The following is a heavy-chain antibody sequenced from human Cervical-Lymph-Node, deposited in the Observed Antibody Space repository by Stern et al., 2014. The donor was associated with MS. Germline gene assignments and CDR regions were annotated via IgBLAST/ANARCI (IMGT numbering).Heavy chain of an antibody. V-gene: IGHV1-69*01. D-gene: IGHD3-16*02. CDR3: ARSEVIGLTGAKFDY. CDR1: GSPLSNYA. J-gene: IGHJ4*02. Sequence: QVQLVQSGAEVKKPGSSVKVSCKASGSPLSNYAFSWVRQAPGPGPEWRGGVVPALEPPKIAQKFQGRISITADEATSTAYMELTGLRSGDTAVYFCARSEVIGLTGAKFDYWGQGTLVTVSS. CDR2: VVPALEPP.